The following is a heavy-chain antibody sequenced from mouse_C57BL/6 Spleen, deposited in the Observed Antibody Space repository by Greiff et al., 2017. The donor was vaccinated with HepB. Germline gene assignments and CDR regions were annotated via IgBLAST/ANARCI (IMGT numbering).Heavy chain of an antibody. CDR1: GFTFSDYY. Sequence: DVQLVESGGGLVQPGGSLKLSCAASGFTFSDYYMYWVRQTPEKRLEWVAYISNGGGSTYYPDTVKGRFTISRDNAKNTLYLQMSRLKSEDTAMYYCARHGDYYEWGTGTTVTVSS. V-gene: IGHV5-12*01. CDR3: ARHGDYYE. CDR2: ISNGGGST. J-gene: IGHJ1*03. D-gene: IGHD1-1*01.